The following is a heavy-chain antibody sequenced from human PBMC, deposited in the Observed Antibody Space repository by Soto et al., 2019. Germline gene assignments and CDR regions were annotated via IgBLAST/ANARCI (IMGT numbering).Heavy chain of an antibody. CDR2: IYPGDSDT. Sequence: GETLKISCQVSGYSFTSKWDGWVRQMPGKGLEWMGIIYPGDSDTRYSPSFQGQVTISADKSISTAYLQWSSLKASDTAMYYCARRASYYYGMDVWGQGTTVTVSS. CDR1: GYSFTSKW. CDR3: ARRASYYYGMDV. V-gene: IGHV5-51*01. J-gene: IGHJ6*02.